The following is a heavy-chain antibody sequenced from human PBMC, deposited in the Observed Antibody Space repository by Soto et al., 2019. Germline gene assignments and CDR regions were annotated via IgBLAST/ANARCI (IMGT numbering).Heavy chain of an antibody. CDR1: GFTFSDHY. Sequence: EVQLVESGGGLVQPGGSLRLSCAASGFTFSDHYMDWVRQAPGKGLEWVGRTRNKANSYTTEYAASVKGRFTISRDDSKKSLYLQMNSLKTEDTAVYYCARDLDAFDIWGQGTMVTVSS. V-gene: IGHV3-72*01. CDR3: ARDLDAFDI. J-gene: IGHJ3*02. CDR2: TRNKANSYTT.